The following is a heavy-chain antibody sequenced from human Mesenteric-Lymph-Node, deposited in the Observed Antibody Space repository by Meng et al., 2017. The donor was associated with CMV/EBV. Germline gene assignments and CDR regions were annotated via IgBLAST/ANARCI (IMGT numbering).Heavy chain of an antibody. CDR2: IRSSSSYI. CDR1: GFTFSSYS. Sequence: GGSLRLSYAASGFTFSSYSLNWVPQAPGKGLEWVSSIRSSSSYIYYSYSVKGRFTISRDNAKNSLYLKMNSLRSEDTAVYYCARIPIVVVPAAISSYYYYGMDVWGQGTTVTVSS. J-gene: IGHJ6*02. V-gene: IGHV3-21*01. CDR3: ARIPIVVVPAAISSYYYYGMDV. D-gene: IGHD2-2*02.